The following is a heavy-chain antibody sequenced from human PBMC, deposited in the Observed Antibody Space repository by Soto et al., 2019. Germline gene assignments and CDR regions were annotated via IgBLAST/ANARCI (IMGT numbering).Heavy chain of an antibody. Sequence: PGGSLSLSCAGSGFTFSDHYIEWVSQALGQXLECVGCPRGKAPGYGTADAACMKGRFISARDDAKNAGYLQVNCLKTDGTIVYYCVTATYAADSRRYTRCFDHGGQGTLV. V-gene: IGHV3-72*01. D-gene: IGHD2-2*01. J-gene: IGHJ4*02. CDR1: GFTFSDHY. CDR2: PRGKAPGYGT. CDR3: VTATYAADSRRYTRCFDH.